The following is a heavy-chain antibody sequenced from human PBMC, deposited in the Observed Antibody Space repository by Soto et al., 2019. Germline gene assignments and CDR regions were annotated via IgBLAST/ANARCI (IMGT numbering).Heavy chain of an antibody. V-gene: IGHV3-23*01. J-gene: IGHJ5*01. CDR2: ISGTGGST. CDR3: AKGSRGSGSYYNLNWFDS. CDR1: GFTFSSYA. D-gene: IGHD3-10*01. Sequence: PGGSLRLSCAASGFTFSSYAMSWVRQAPGKGLEWVSAISGTGGSTYYADSVKGRFTISRENSKNTLHLQMNSLRAEDTAVYYFAKGSRGSGSYYNLNWFDSWGQGTLVTVSS.